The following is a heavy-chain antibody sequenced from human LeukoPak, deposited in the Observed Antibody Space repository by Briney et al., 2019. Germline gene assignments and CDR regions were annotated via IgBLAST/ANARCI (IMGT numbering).Heavy chain of an antibody. CDR2: NYYSGST. V-gene: IGHV4-39*01. J-gene: IGHJ6*02. CDR1: GGSISSSNYH. D-gene: IGHD6-19*01. CDR3: ASSVAVSPSGYYGMDV. Sequence: SETLSLTCSVSGGSISSSNYHWGWIRQPPGKGLEWIGSNYYSGSTYHNPSLKSRLTISVDMSKNQFSLKLSSVTAADTAVYYCASSVAVSPSGYYGMDVWGQGTTVTVSS.